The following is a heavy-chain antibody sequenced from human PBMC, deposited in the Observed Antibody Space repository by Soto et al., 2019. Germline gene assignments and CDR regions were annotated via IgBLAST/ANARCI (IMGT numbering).Heavy chain of an antibody. V-gene: IGHV3-23*01. CDR1: GFTFSSYA. J-gene: IGHJ4*02. CDR2: ISGSGVST. Sequence: EVPLLESGGGLVQPGGFLRLSCAASGFTFSSYAMSWVRQAPGKGLEWVSAISGSGVSTYYADSVKGRFTISRDNSKNTLYLQMNSLRAEDTAVYYCAKEHHYSSSWSEFDYWGQGTLVTVSS. D-gene: IGHD6-13*01. CDR3: AKEHHYSSSWSEFDY.